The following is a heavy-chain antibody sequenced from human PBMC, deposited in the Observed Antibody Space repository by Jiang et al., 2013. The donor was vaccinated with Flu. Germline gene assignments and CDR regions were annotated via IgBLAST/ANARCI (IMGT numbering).Heavy chain of an antibody. V-gene: IGHV3-48*02. J-gene: IGHJ4*02. CDR3: ARDSPSYCGGDCYSSGDGYKLSSPEGDY. CDR2: ISSSSSTI. CDR1: GFTFSSYS. D-gene: IGHD2-21*02. Sequence: GLVQPGGSLRLSCAASGFTFSSYSMNWVRQAPGKGLEWVSYISSSSSTIYYADSVKGRFTISRDNAKNSLYLQMNSLRDEDTAVYYCARDSPSYCGGDCYSSGDGYKLSSPEGDYWGQGTLVTVSS.